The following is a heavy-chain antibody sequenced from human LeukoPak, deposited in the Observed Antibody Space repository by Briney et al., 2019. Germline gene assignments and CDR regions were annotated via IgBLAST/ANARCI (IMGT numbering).Heavy chain of an antibody. CDR2: ISRSGDST. V-gene: IGHV3-23*01. D-gene: IGHD2-21*02. CDR1: GFTYSTYA. Sequence: GGSLRLSCAASGFTYSTYAMAWVRQAPGKGLEGLEWVSAISRSGDSTFYADSVKGRFTISRDNSKNTLSLQMNSLRAEDTAVFYCARISRFCGGDCYSYFDIGGQGTLVTASS. J-gene: IGHJ4*02. CDR3: ARISRFCGGDCYSYFDI.